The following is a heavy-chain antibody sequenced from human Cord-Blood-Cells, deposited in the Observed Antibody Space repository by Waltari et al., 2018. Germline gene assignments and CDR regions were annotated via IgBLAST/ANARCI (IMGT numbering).Heavy chain of an antibody. J-gene: IGHJ6*02. CDR2: MNPNSGNT. V-gene: IGHV1-8*01. CDR3: ARVSSSWYYYYYYGMDV. CDR1: GYNFTRYA. Sequence: QVQLVQSGAEVKKPGASVKGSCKASGYNFTRYAMNWVGKANGQGLEWMGWMNPNSGNTGYAQKFQGRVTMTRNTSISTAYMELSSLRSEDTAVYYCARVSSSWYYYYYYGMDVWGQGTTVTVSS. D-gene: IGHD6-13*01.